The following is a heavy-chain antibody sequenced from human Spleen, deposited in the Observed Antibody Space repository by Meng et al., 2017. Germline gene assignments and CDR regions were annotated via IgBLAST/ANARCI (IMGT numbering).Heavy chain of an antibody. V-gene: IGHV3-74*03. Sequence: GESLKISCAASGFTFSSYNMHWVRQTPGEGLVWVSRINTDASITTYADSVKGRFTISRDNAKNSLYLQMNSLRAEDTALYYCARDRNYDILTPVDYWGQGTLVTVAS. CDR1: GFTFSSYN. D-gene: IGHD3-9*01. J-gene: IGHJ4*02. CDR3: ARDRNYDILTPVDY. CDR2: INTDASIT.